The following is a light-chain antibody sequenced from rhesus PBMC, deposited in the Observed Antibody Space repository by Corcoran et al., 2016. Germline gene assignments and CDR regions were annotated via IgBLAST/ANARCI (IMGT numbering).Light chain of an antibody. J-gene: IGKJ1*01. CDR1: QGISSY. V-gene: IGKV1-32*02. CDR3: QQGNSDPPT. Sequence: DIQMSQSPSSLSASVGDRVTITCRASQGISSYLNWYQQKPGKAPKLLIYYANSLASGVPSRFSGSGSGTEFTLPISSLQPEDFATYYCQQGNSDPPTFGQGTKVEIK. CDR2: YAN.